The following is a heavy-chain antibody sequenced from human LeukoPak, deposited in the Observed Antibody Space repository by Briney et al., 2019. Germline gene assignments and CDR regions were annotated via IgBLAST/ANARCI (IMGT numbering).Heavy chain of an antibody. CDR2: INQSGTT. D-gene: IGHD2-2*02. CDR3: ARGRRPPLIPTAIYYYYHMDV. V-gene: IGHV4-34*01. CDR1: GESLSGYY. J-gene: IGHJ6*03. Sequence: PSETLSLTCAVYGESLSGYYWSWIRQPPGKGLEWIGEINQSGTTNYNPSLKSRVTISVDTSKNQFSLKLNSVTAADTALYFCARGRRPPLIPTAIYYYYHMDVWGKGTMVTVSS.